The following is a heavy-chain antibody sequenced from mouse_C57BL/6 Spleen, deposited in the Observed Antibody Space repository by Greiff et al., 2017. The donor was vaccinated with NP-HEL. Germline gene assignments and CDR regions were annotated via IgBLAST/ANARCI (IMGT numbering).Heavy chain of an antibody. V-gene: IGHV1-78*01. CDR2: IYPRDGST. CDR1: GYTFTDHT. J-gene: IGHJ1*03. Sequence: QVQLQQSDAELVKPGASVKISCKVSGYTFTDHTIHWMKQRPEQGLEWIGYIYPRDGSTKYNEKFKGKATLTADKSSSTAYLQLNSLTSEDSAVYFCARTRGRDYDGWYFDVWGTGTTVTVSS. CDR3: ARTRGRDYDGWYFDV. D-gene: IGHD2-4*01.